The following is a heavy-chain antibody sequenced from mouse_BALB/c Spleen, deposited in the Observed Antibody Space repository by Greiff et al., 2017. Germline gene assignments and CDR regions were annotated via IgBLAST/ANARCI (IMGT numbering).Heavy chain of an antibody. CDR3: ARDWFAY. CDR1: GFTFSSFG. Sequence: DVHLVESGGGLVQPGGSRKLSCAASGFTFSSFGMHWVRQAPEKGLEWVAYISSGSSTIYYADTVKGRFTISRDNPKNTLFLQMTSLRSEDTAMYYCARDWFAYWGQGTLVTVSA. CDR2: ISSGSSTI. J-gene: IGHJ3*01. V-gene: IGHV5-17*02.